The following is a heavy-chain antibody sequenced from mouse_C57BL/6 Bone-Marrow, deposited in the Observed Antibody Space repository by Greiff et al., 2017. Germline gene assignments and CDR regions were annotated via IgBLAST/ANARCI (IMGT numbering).Heavy chain of an antibody. CDR1: GFTFSSYG. Sequence: DVQLVESGGDLVKPGGSLKLSCAASGFTFSSYGMSWVRQTPDKRLEWVATISSGGSYTYYPDSVKGRFTISRDNAKNTLYLQMSSLKAEDRARYYCARHGGAYWGQGTLVTVSA. CDR3: ARHGGAY. J-gene: IGHJ3*01. CDR2: ISSGGSYT. V-gene: IGHV5-6*01.